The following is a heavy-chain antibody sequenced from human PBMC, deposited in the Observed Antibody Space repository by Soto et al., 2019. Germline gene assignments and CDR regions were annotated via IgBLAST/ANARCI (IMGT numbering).Heavy chain of an antibody. Sequence: QVQLQESGPGLVKTSETLSLTCAVSGASITTTDWCSWVRQSPGKGLEWIGEVYHAMGTNYDPSLKSRVTISADIAKNLFSLRLTSVTAADTAVYYCASHVSCSSALAYWGQGTLVTVSS. CDR3: ASHVSCSSALAY. CDR1: GASITTTDW. V-gene: IGHV4-4*02. J-gene: IGHJ4*02. CDR2: VYHAMGT. D-gene: IGHD2-15*01.